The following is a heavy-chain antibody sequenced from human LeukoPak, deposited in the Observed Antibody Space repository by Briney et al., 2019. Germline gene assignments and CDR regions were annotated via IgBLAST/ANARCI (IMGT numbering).Heavy chain of an antibody. V-gene: IGHV1-18*01. D-gene: IGHD3-3*01. CDR2: ISAYNGNT. Sequence: ASVKVSCKASGYTFTSYGISWVRQAPGQGLERMGWISAYNGNTNYAQKLQGRVTMTTDTSTSTAYMELRSLRSDDTAVYYCARGRELRFFAQHVEYALHGFDPWAREPWSPSPQ. CDR3: ARGRELRFFAQHVEYALHGFDP. CDR1: GYTFTSYG. J-gene: IGHJ5*02.